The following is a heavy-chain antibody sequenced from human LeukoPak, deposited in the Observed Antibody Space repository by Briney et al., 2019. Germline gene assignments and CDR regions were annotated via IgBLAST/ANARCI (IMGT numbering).Heavy chain of an antibody. CDR2: ISGSGGRT. J-gene: IGHJ4*02. D-gene: IGHD6-13*01. V-gene: IGHV3-23*01. CDR1: GFTFSTDA. CDR3: AKAYGSSRFYFDY. Sequence: GGSLRLSCAASGFTFSTDAMNWVRQAPGKGLEWVSTISGSGGRTYYADSVKGRFTISRDHSKNTLYLQMNSLRAEDTAVYYCAKAYGSSRFYFDYWGQGALVTVSS.